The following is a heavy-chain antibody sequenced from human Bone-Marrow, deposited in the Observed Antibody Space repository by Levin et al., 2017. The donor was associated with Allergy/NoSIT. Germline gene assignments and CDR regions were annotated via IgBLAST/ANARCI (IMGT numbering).Heavy chain of an antibody. CDR1: GGSISSSSYY. J-gene: IGHJ5*02. CDR3: ARDQRITIFGVVIGNWFDP. Sequence: SETLSLTCTVSGGSISSSSYYWGWIRQPPGKGLEWIGSIYYSGSTYYNPSLKSRVTISVDTSKNQFSLKLSSVTAADTAVYYCARDQRITIFGVVIGNWFDPWGQGTLVTVSS. D-gene: IGHD3-3*01. V-gene: IGHV4-39*07. CDR2: IYYSGST.